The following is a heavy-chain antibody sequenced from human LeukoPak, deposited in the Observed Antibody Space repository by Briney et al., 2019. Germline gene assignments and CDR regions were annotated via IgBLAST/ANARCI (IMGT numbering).Heavy chain of an antibody. D-gene: IGHD3-9*01. CDR3: ARGGTVSGILTGTPSDAFDI. CDR2: IDPNSGGT. J-gene: IGHJ3*02. CDR1: GYTFTGYY. V-gene: IGHV1-2*02. Sequence: ASVKVSCNASGYTFTGYYMHWVRQTPGQGLEWMGWIDPNSGGTNYAQKFQGRVTMTRDTSTSTVYMELSSLRSEDTAVYYCARGGTVSGILTGTPSDAFDIWGQGTMVTVSS.